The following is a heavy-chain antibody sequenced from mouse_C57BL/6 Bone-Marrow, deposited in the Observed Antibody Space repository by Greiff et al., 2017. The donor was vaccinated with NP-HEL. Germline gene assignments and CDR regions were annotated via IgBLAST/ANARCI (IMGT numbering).Heavy chain of an antibody. CDR1: GFTFSDYY. CDR3: ARDGGLSYYAMDY. V-gene: IGHV5-16*01. J-gene: IGHJ4*01. Sequence: EVQLMESEGGLVQPGSSMKLSCTASGFTFSDYYMAWVRQVPEKGLEWVANINYDGSSTYYLDSLKSRFTISRDNAKNILYLQMSSLKSEDTATYYCARDGGLSYYAMDYWGQGTSVTVSS. CDR2: INYDGSST.